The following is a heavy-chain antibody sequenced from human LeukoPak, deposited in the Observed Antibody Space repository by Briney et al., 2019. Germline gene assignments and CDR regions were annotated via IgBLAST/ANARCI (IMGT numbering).Heavy chain of an antibody. CDR2: MNPNSGNT. J-gene: IGHJ3*02. CDR3: ASHNYDSSADI. D-gene: IGHD3-22*01. Sequence: ASVKVSCKASGYTFTSYDINWVRQATGQGLEWMGWMNPNSGNTGYARKFQDRVTMTRNTSISTAYMELSSLRSEDTAVYYCASHNYDSSADIWGQGTMVTVSS. CDR1: GYTFTSYD. V-gene: IGHV1-8*01.